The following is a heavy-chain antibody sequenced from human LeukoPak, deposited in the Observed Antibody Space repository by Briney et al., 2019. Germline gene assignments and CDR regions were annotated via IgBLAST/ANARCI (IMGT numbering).Heavy chain of an antibody. CDR2: IYYSGST. V-gene: IGHV4-31*03. CDR1: GGSISSGGYY. J-gene: IGHJ5*02. CDR3: ASRLSSGYSRDWFDP. Sequence: SQTLSLTCTVSGGSISSGGYYWSWIRQHPGKGLEWIGYIYYSGSTYYNPSLKSRVTISVDTSKNQFSLKLSSVTAADTAVYYCASRLSSGYSRDWFDPWGQGTLVTVSS. D-gene: IGHD3-22*01.